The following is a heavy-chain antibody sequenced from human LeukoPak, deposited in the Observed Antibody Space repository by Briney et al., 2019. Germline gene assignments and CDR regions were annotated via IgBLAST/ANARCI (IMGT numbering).Heavy chain of an antibody. Sequence: PSETLSLTCAVYGGSFSGCYWSWIRQPPGKGLEWIGEINHSGSTNYNPSLKSRVTISVDTSKNQFSLKLSSVTAADTAVYYCARTGYSSGWYGRSPFDYWGQGTLVTVSS. J-gene: IGHJ4*02. D-gene: IGHD6-19*01. V-gene: IGHV4-34*01. CDR3: ARTGYSSGWYGRSPFDY. CDR1: GGSFSGCY. CDR2: INHSGST.